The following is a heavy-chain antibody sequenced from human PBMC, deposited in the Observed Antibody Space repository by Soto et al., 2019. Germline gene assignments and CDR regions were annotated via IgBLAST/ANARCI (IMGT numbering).Heavy chain of an antibody. CDR2: ISAYNGNT. Sequence: ASVKVSCKASGYSFISYGISWVRQAPGQWIEWMGWISAYNGNTNYVEKFQGRVAMTTDTSTSTAYLEVRSLRSDDAAVYFCARDPPITGSLRGTPLMAVWGQGTTVTVSS. D-gene: IGHD1-20*01. J-gene: IGHJ6*02. CDR3: ARDPPITGSLRGTPLMAV. V-gene: IGHV1-18*04. CDR1: GYSFISYG.